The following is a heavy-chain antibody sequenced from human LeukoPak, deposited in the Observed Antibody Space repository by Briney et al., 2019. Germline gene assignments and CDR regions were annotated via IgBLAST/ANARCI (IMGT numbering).Heavy chain of an antibody. CDR3: ARVAAAGTYYYYYMDA. D-gene: IGHD6-13*01. V-gene: IGHV1-8*01. CDR1: GYTFTSYD. Sequence: ASVKVSCKASGYTFTSYDINWVRQATGQGLEWMGWMNPNSGNTGYAQKFQGRVTMTRNTSISTAYMELSSLRSEDTAVYYCARVAAAGTYYYYYMDAWGKGTTVTVSS. J-gene: IGHJ6*03. CDR2: MNPNSGNT.